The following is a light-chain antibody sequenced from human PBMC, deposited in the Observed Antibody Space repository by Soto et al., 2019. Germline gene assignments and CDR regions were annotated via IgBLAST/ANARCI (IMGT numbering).Light chain of an antibody. Sequence: LVLTQPPSASASLGASVTLTCTLSSGYSNYKVDWYQQRPGKGPRFVMRVGTGGIVGSKGDGIPDRFSVLGSGLNRNLTIKNIQEEDESDYHCGAVHGSGSNFVVVFGGGTKLTVL. J-gene: IGLJ2*01. V-gene: IGLV9-49*01. CDR3: GAVHGSGSNFVVV. CDR1: SGYSNYK. CDR2: VGTGGIVG.